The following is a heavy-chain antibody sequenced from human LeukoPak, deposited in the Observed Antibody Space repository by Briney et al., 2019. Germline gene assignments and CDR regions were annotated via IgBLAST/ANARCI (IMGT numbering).Heavy chain of an antibody. CDR3: ARAPWIQLWFPPANLYYFDY. CDR2: INHSGST. CDR1: GGSFSGYY. Sequence: SETLSLTCAVYGGSFSGYYWSWIRQPPGKGLEWIGEINHSGSTNYNPSLKSRVTISVGTSKNQFSLKLSSVTAADTAVYYCARAPWIQLWFPPANLYYFDYWGQGTLVTVSS. V-gene: IGHV4-34*01. J-gene: IGHJ4*02. D-gene: IGHD5-18*01.